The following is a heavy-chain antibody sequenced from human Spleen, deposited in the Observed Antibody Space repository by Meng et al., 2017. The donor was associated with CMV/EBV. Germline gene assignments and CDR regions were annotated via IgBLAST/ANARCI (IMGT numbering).Heavy chain of an antibody. J-gene: IGHJ6*02. CDR3: ARSDSSWYLGNYYYYGMDV. V-gene: IGHV4-61*01. D-gene: IGHD6-13*01. CDR2: IYYSGST. Sequence: SETLSLTCTVSGGSVSSGSYYWSWIRQPPGKGLEWIGYIYYSGSTNYNPSLKSRVTISVDTSKNQFSLKLSSVTAADTAVYYCARSDSSWYLGNYYYYGMDVWGQGTTVTVSS. CDR1: GGSVSSGSYY.